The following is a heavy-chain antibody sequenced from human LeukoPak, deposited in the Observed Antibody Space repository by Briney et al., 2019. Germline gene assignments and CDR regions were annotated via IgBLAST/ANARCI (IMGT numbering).Heavy chain of an antibody. Sequence: GGSLRLSCAASGFTFSSYWMHWVRPAPGKGPLRVSRINSDGSSTSYADSVKGRFTISRDNAKNTLYLQMNSLRAEDTAVYYCARDWGYCSSTSCYDAFDIWGQGTMVTVSS. CDR1: GFTFSSYW. J-gene: IGHJ3*02. D-gene: IGHD2-2*01. CDR3: ARDWGYCSSTSCYDAFDI. CDR2: INSDGSST. V-gene: IGHV3-74*01.